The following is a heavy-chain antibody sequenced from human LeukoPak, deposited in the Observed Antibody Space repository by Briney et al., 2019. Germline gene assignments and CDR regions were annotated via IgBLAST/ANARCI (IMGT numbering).Heavy chain of an antibody. CDR1: GESFSRYY. Sequence: SETLSLTCVVYGESFSRYYWSWIRQPPGKGLEWIGEISHSGSTNYNPSLKSRVTISVDTSKNQFSLKLSSVTAADTAVYYCARGFDYWGQGILVTVSS. CDR3: ARGFDY. J-gene: IGHJ4*02. V-gene: IGHV4-34*01. CDR2: ISHSGST.